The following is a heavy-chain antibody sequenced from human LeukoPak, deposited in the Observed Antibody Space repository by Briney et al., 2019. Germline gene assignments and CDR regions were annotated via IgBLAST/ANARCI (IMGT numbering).Heavy chain of an antibody. V-gene: IGHV1-8*03. D-gene: IGHD1-26*01. CDR2: MNPNSGNT. CDR3: ARDLGGSYLTHFDY. Sequence: ASVKVSCKASGYTFTSYDINWVRQATGQGLEWMGWMNPNSGNTGYAQKFQGRVTITRNTSISTAYMELSSLRSEDTAVYYCARDLGGSYLTHFDYWGQGTLVTVSS. J-gene: IGHJ4*02. CDR1: GYTFTSYD.